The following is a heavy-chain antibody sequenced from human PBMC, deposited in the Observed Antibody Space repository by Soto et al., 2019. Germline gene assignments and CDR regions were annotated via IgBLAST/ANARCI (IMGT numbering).Heavy chain of an antibody. D-gene: IGHD7-27*01. CDR2: VHSGGTTT. J-gene: IGHJ3*01. Sequence: EVQLVESGGGLVQPGESLRLSCAASGFTFDYYWMHWVRQAPGKGLVWVSRVHSGGTTTTYADSVKGRFTISRDNARNTVSLQMSSLRAEDTAIYYCARGDWGGFDLWGHGTMVTVSS. CDR3: ARGDWGGFDL. V-gene: IGHV3-74*01. CDR1: GFTFDYYW.